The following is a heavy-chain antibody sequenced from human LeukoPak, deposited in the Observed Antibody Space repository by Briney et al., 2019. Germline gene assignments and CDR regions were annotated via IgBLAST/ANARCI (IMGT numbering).Heavy chain of an antibody. D-gene: IGHD1-14*01. CDR1: GGSVSSGSYY. J-gene: IGHJ5*02. CDR2: IYYSGST. CDR3: ARVPSPGSWFDP. V-gene: IGHV4-61*01. Sequence: SETLSLTCTVSGGSVSSGSYYWSWLRQPPGKGLEWIGYIYYSGSTNYNPSLKSRVTISVDTSKNQFSLKLSSVTAADTAVYYCARVPSPGSWFDPWGQGTLVTVSS.